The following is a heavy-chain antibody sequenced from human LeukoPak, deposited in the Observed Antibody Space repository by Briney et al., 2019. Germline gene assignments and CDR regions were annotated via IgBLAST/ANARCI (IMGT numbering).Heavy chain of an antibody. CDR3: AYYAAAGKEYFDY. CDR2: ISGSGGST. V-gene: IGHV3-23*01. J-gene: IGHJ4*02. D-gene: IGHD6-13*01. Sequence: GGSLRLSCADSGFTFSGYAIRWGRQAPGEGLEWVSAISGSGGSTYYADSVKGRFTISRDNSKNTLYLQMNSLRAEDTAVYYCAYYAAAGKEYFDYWGQGTLVTVSS. CDR1: GFTFSGYA.